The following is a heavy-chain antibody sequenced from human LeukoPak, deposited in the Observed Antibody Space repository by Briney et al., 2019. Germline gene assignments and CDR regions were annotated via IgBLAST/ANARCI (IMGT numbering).Heavy chain of an antibody. CDR1: GGSFSGYY. CDR2: IYYSGST. CDR3: AREDSSGWDINWFDP. V-gene: IGHV4-59*01. J-gene: IGHJ5*02. D-gene: IGHD6-19*01. Sequence: PSETLSLTCAVYGGSFSGYYWSWIRQPPGKGLEWIGYIYYSGSTNYNPSLKSRVTISVDTSKNQFSLKLSSVTAADTAVYYCAREDSSGWDINWFDPWGQGTLVTVSS.